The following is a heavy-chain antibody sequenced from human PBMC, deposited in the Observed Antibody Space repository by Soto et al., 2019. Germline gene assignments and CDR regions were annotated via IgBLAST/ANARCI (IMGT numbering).Heavy chain of an antibody. V-gene: IGHV1-3*01. D-gene: IGHD6-19*01. CDR3: ARVSGIAVAEV. J-gene: IGHJ4*02. CDR2: INAGNGNT. Sequence: QVQLVQSGAEVKKPGASLKVSCKASGYTFTSYAMHWVRQAPGQRLEWMGWINAGNGNTKYSQKFQRRVTITRDTSASTAYMELSSLRSEDTAVYYCARVSGIAVAEVWGQGTLVTVSS. CDR1: GYTFTSYA.